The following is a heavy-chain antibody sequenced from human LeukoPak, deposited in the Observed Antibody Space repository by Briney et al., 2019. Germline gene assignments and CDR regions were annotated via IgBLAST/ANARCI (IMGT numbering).Heavy chain of an antibody. Sequence: SQTLSLTCAISGDSDSSNSGAWNWIRQYPSRGLEWLGRAYYRSKWYNDYAVSVKSRITINPGTSKNQFSLQLNSVTSEDTAVYYCARVSPSADHGMDVWGQGTTVTVSS. CDR3: ARVSPSADHGMDV. CDR1: GDSDSSNSGA. CDR2: AYYRSKWYN. D-gene: IGHD2-2*01. V-gene: IGHV6-1*01. J-gene: IGHJ6*02.